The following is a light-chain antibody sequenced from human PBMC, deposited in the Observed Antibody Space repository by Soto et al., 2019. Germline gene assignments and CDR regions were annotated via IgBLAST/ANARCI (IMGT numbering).Light chain of an antibody. Sequence: EIVLTQSPGTLSLSPGERATLSCRASETVDSNSLAWYQQKPGQAPRLLIYAASRRATVIPDRFSGVGSGTEFSLIISRLEPEDFAVYYCQQYGGSPSFTFCPGTKVDIK. J-gene: IGKJ3*01. CDR1: ETVDSNS. CDR2: AAS. CDR3: QQYGGSPSFT. V-gene: IGKV3-20*01.